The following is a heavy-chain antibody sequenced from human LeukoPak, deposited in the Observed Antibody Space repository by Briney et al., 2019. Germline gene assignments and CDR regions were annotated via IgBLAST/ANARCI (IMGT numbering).Heavy chain of an antibody. CDR1: GYTFTSYD. CDR2: MNPNSGNT. Sequence: ASVKVSCKASGYTFTSYDINWVRQATGQGLEWMGWMNPNSGNTGYAQKFQGRGTITRNPSISTAYMELSSLRPEDTAVYYCANQQGSGYYHWGQGTLVTVSS. CDR3: ANQQGSGYYH. J-gene: IGHJ5*02. D-gene: IGHD3-3*01. V-gene: IGHV1-8*01.